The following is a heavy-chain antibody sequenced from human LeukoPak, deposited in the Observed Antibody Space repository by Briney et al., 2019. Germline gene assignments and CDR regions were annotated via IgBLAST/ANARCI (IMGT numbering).Heavy chain of an antibody. Sequence: SETLSLTCAVYGGSFSGYYWSWIRQPPGKGLEWIVEINHSGSTNLNPSLKSRVTLSVDTSKHQFSLKLTSVTAADAAVYYCASSVGSTDYWGQGTLVTVSS. D-gene: IGHD1-26*01. CDR2: INHSGST. J-gene: IGHJ4*02. CDR1: GGSFSGYY. V-gene: IGHV4-34*01. CDR3: ASSVGSTDY.